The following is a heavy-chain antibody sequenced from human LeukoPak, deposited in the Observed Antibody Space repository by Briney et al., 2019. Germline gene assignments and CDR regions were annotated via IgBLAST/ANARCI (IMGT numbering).Heavy chain of an antibody. V-gene: IGHV4-59*08. CDR3: ARHSEVSGSHSLEYYFDS. J-gene: IGHJ4*02. Sequence: SETLSLTCTVSGGSISGYYWSWIRQPPGKGLEWMGFISNTGRTNYSPSLKSRVTMLLDTSRNQFSLKLSSVTAADTAVYYCARHSEVSGSHSLEYYFDSWGQGTLVTVSS. CDR2: ISNTGRT. D-gene: IGHD1-26*01. CDR1: GGSISGYY.